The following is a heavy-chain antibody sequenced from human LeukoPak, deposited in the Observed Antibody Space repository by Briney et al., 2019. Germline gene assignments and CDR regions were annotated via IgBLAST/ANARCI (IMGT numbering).Heavy chain of an antibody. D-gene: IGHD2-15*01. V-gene: IGHV4-59*01. CDR1: GGSISSYY. Sequence: SETLSLTCIVSGGSISSYYWSWIRQPPGKGLEWIGYIYYSGSTNYNPSLKSRVTISVDTSKNQFSLKLSSVTAADTAVYYCAGVGGYMDVWGKGTTVTISS. CDR2: IYYSGST. J-gene: IGHJ6*03. CDR3: AGVGGYMDV.